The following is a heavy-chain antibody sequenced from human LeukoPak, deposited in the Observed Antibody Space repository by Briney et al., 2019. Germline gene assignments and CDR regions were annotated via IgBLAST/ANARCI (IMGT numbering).Heavy chain of an antibody. Sequence: PGGSLRLSCAASGFTFSGSAMHWVRQASGKGLEWVGRIRSKANSYATAYAASVKGRFTISRDDSKNTAYLQMNSLKTEDTAVYYCTRTYKIVGATYYYYYMDVWGKGTTVTISS. CDR2: IRSKANSYAT. CDR3: TRTYKIVGATYYYYYMDV. CDR1: GFTFSGSA. J-gene: IGHJ6*03. D-gene: IGHD1-26*01. V-gene: IGHV3-73*01.